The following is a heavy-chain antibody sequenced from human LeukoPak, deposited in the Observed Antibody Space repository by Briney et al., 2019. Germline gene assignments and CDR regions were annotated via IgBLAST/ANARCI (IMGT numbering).Heavy chain of an antibody. CDR3: ARGAHNWFDP. Sequence: GGSLRLSCAASGFTFSSYSMNWVRQAPGKGLEWVSSISSSSSYIYYADSVKGRFTISSDNAKNSLYLQMNSLRAEDTAVYYCARGAHNWFDPWGQGTLVTVSS. J-gene: IGHJ5*02. V-gene: IGHV3-21*01. CDR2: ISSSSSYI. CDR1: GFTFSSYS.